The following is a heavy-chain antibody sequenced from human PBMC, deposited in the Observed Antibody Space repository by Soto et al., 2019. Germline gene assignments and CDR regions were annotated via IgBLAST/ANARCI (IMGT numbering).Heavy chain of an antibody. Sequence: GGSLRLSCAASGLTYSTYAMSWVRQAPGKGLEWVSVISGSGGTTYYADSVKGRFTISRDNSKNTLYLQMNSLRAEDTAVYYCAKGATSVLRPYFDYWGQGTLVTVSS. J-gene: IGHJ4*02. CDR2: ISGSGGTT. CDR1: GLTYSTYA. CDR3: AKGATSVLRPYFDY. V-gene: IGHV3-23*01. D-gene: IGHD1-1*01.